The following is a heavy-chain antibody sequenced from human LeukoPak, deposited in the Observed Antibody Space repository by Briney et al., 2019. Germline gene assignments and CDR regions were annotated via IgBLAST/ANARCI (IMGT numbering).Heavy chain of an antibody. D-gene: IGHD3-9*01. CDR2: IYHSGST. J-gene: IGHJ5*02. Sequence: SETLSLTCTVSGYSISSGYYWGWIRQPPGKGLEWIGSIYHSGSTYYNPSLKSRVTISVDTSKNQFSLKLSSVTAADTAVYYCARDGYFVRFDPWGQGTLVTVSS. CDR1: GYSISSGYY. V-gene: IGHV4-38-2*02. CDR3: ARDGYFVRFDP.